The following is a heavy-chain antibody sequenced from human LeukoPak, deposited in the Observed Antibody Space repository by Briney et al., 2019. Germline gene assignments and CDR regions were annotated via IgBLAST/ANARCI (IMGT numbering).Heavy chain of an antibody. CDR3: AMQITMVRGVIITHDDAFDI. J-gene: IGHJ3*02. D-gene: IGHD3-10*01. CDR2: ISYDGSNK. V-gene: IGHV3-30*03. Sequence: GGSLRLSCAASGFTFSSYGMPWVRQAPGKGLEWVAVISYDGSNKYYADSVKGRFTISRDNSKNTLYLQMNSLRAEDTAVYYCAMQITMVRGVIITHDDAFDIWGQGTMVTVSS. CDR1: GFTFSSYG.